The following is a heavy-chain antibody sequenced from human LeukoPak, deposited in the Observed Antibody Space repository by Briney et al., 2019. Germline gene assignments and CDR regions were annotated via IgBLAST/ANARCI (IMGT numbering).Heavy chain of an antibody. Sequence: SVKVSCKASGGTFSSYAISWVRQAPGQGLEWMGGIIPIFGTANYAQKFQGRVTITTDESMSTAYMELSSLRSEDTAVYYCARALSSSWDVDAFDIWGQGTMVTVSS. J-gene: IGHJ3*02. CDR2: IIPIFGTA. CDR3: ARALSSSWDVDAFDI. V-gene: IGHV1-69*05. D-gene: IGHD6-13*01. CDR1: GGTFSSYA.